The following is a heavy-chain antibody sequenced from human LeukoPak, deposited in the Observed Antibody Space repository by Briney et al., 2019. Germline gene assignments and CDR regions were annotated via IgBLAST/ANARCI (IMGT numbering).Heavy chain of an antibody. V-gene: IGHV3-7*01. CDR3: AELGITMIGGV. CDR1: GFTFSSYA. Sequence: GGSLRLSCAASGFTFSSYAMSWVRQAPGKGLEWVANIKRDGSEKYYVASVKGRFTISRDNAKNSLYLQMNSLRAEDTAVYYCAELGITMIGGVWGKGTTVTISS. J-gene: IGHJ6*04. CDR2: IKRDGSEK. D-gene: IGHD3-10*02.